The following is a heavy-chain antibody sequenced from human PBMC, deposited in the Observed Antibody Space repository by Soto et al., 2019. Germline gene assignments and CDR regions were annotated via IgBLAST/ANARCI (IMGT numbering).Heavy chain of an antibody. CDR1: GGSISRGGYF. CDR2: VSFTGST. Sequence: PSETLSLTCTVSGGSISRGGYFCSWIRQHPGKGLEWIGSVSFTGSTYFNPSLKSRVTISVDTSKNQLSLNLSSVTAADTAVYYCARGTFDWLFDYWGQGTLVTVS. J-gene: IGHJ4*02. D-gene: IGHD3-9*01. CDR3: ARGTFDWLFDY. V-gene: IGHV4-31*03.